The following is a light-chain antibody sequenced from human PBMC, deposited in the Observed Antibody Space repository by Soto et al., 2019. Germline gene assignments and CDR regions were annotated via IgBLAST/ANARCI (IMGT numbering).Light chain of an antibody. Sequence: EIVLTQSPGTLSLSPGERATLSCRASQSVSSSYLAWYQQKPGLAPRLLIYGASSRAPGIPDRFSGSGSVTDFTLTISSLEPEDFAVYYCQQYGSSPWTFGQGSQVEIK. J-gene: IGKJ1*01. V-gene: IGKV3-20*01. CDR3: QQYGSSPWT. CDR1: QSVSSSY. CDR2: GAS.